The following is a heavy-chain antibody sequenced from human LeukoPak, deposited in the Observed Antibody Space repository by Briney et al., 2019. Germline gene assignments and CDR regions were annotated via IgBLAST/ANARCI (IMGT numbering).Heavy chain of an antibody. V-gene: IGHV5-51*01. Sequence: GESLKISCKGSGYSFTSYWIGWVRQMPGKGLEWMGIIYPGDSDTRYSPSFQGQVTISADKSISTAYLQWSSLKASDTAMYYCARHYYYGSGSQNWFDPWGQGTLVTVSS. D-gene: IGHD3-10*01. CDR1: GYSFTSYW. CDR3: ARHYYYGSGSQNWFDP. J-gene: IGHJ5*02. CDR2: IYPGDSDT.